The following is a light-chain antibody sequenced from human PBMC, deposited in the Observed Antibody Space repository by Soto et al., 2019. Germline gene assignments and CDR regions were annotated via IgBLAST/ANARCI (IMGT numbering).Light chain of an antibody. V-gene: IGLV2-14*01. CDR3: SSYASDRTYV. Sequence: QSVLTQSASVSGSPGQTITISCTGTSSDVGGYNYVSWYQQHPGKAPKLMIYDVSNRPSGVSNRFSGSKSGNTASLTISGLQAEDEADYYCSSYASDRTYVFGTGTKVTVL. J-gene: IGLJ1*01. CDR1: SSDVGGYNY. CDR2: DVS.